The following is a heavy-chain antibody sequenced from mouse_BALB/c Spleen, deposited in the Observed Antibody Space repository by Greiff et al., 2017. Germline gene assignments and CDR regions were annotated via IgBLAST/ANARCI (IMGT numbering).Heavy chain of an antibody. CDR3: ARISYYYGEQGFAY. Sequence: QVQLQQSGPELVKPGASVKISCKASGYAFSSSWMNWVKQRPGQGLEWIGRIYPGDGDTNYNGKFKGKATLTADKSSSTAYMQLSSLTSVDSAVYFCARISYYYGEQGFAYWGQGTLVTVSA. CDR2: IYPGDGDT. V-gene: IGHV1-82*01. J-gene: IGHJ3*01. D-gene: IGHD1-1*01. CDR1: GYAFSSSW.